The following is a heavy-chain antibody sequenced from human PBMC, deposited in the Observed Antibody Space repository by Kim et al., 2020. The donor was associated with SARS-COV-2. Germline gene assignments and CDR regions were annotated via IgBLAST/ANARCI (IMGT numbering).Heavy chain of an antibody. CDR2: ISWDGNNT. Sequence: GGSLRLSCAASGFTFDDYTMHWVRQAPGKGLEWVSLISWDGNNTYYADSVRGRFTLSRDNSKNSLYLQMNSLRTEDTALYYCAKDGEVGDIPIIDYWGQGTLVTVSS. D-gene: IGHD2-2*02. J-gene: IGHJ4*02. CDR3: AKDGEVGDIPIIDY. V-gene: IGHV3-43*01. CDR1: GFTFDDYT.